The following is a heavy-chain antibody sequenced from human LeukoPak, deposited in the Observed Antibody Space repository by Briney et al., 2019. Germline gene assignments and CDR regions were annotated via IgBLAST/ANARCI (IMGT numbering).Heavy chain of an antibody. CDR3: ARDYYDSSGYRAGAFDI. CDR1: GYSISSGYY. CDR2: IYTSGST. V-gene: IGHV4-38-2*02. J-gene: IGHJ3*02. Sequence: SETLSLTCTVSGYSISSGYYWGWIRQPPGKGLEWIGRIYTSGSTNYNPSLKSRVTMSVDTSKNQFSLKLSSVTTADTAVYYCARDYYDSSGYRAGAFDIWGQGTMVTVSS. D-gene: IGHD3-22*01.